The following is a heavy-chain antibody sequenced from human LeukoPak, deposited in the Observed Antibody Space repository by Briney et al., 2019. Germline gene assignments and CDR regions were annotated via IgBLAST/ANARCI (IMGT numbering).Heavy chain of an antibody. J-gene: IGHJ5*02. V-gene: IGHV4-59*08. Sequence: SETLSLTCSVSGGSISDHYWSWVRQPPGKGLEWVAYIYNSEAPNYNPSLNARVTMSLDMSKNQFSRRLSSVTAADTVVYYCARGHYDFAPWGQGILVTVPS. CDR2: IYNSEAP. CDR1: GGSISDHY. CDR3: ARGHYDFAP. D-gene: IGHD3-16*01.